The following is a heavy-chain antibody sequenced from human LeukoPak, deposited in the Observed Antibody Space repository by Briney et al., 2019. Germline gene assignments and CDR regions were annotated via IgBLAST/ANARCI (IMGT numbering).Heavy chain of an antibody. D-gene: IGHD1/OR15-1a*01. CDR1: GGSISSNY. Sequence: PSETLSLTCTVSGGSISSNYWSWIRQPPGKGLEWIGFIYYSGSTNYNPSLKSRVTISVDTSKNQFSLRLSSVTAADTAVYYCARRLRTYYFDYWGQGTLVTVSS. CDR2: IYYSGST. J-gene: IGHJ4*02. CDR3: ARRLRTYYFDY. V-gene: IGHV4-59*08.